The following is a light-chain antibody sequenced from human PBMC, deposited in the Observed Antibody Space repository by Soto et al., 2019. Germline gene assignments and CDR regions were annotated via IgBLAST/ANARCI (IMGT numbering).Light chain of an antibody. J-gene: IGKJ1*01. V-gene: IGKV3-20*01. Sequence: EIVMTQSPATLSVSPGDSATLSCRATLSVYRNLAWYQQKPGQAPRLLIYGASSRATGIPDRFSGSGSGTDFTLTISRLEPEDFAVYYCQQYGSSPKWTFGQGTKVDIK. CDR2: GAS. CDR3: QQYGSSPKWT. CDR1: LSVYRN.